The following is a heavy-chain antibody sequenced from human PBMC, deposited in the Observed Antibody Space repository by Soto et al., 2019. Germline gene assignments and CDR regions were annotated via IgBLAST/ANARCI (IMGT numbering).Heavy chain of an antibody. D-gene: IGHD6-19*01. CDR3: ARDRDSSGWYSLYGMDV. Sequence: SETLSLTWTVSGGSLSSYYLSWIRPPPGKGLEWIGYIYYSGSTNYNPSLKSRVTISVDTSKNQFSLKLSSVTAADTAVYYCARDRDSSGWYSLYGMDVWGQGTTVTVSS. CDR1: GGSLSSYY. V-gene: IGHV4-59*01. CDR2: IYYSGST. J-gene: IGHJ6*02.